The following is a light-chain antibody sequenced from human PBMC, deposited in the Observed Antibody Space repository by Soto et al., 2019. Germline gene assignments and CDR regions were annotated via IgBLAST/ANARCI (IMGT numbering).Light chain of an antibody. Sequence: QSVLTQPASVSGSPGQSLTISCTGTSSDVGGYNYVSWHQHHPGKAPKLMIYDVSNRPSGVSNRFSGSKSGNTASLTISGLQAEDEDDYYCSSYASSSPPVIFGGGTKLTVL. CDR2: DVS. V-gene: IGLV2-14*03. CDR1: SSDVGGYNY. CDR3: SSYASSSPPVI. J-gene: IGLJ2*01.